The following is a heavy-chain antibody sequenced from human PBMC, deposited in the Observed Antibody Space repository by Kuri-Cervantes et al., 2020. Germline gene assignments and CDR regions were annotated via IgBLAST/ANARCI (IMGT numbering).Heavy chain of an antibody. Sequence: ESLKISCTVSGGSISSYYWSWIRQPPGKGLEWIGYIHYSGSTNYNPPLKSRVTISVDKSKNQFSLKLSSVTAADTAVYYCARTPARVTMVQGVINYYYYMDVWGKGTTVTVSS. J-gene: IGHJ6*03. D-gene: IGHD3-10*01. CDR3: ARTPARVTMVQGVINYYYYMDV. CDR2: IHYSGST. CDR1: GGSISSYY. V-gene: IGHV4-59*12.